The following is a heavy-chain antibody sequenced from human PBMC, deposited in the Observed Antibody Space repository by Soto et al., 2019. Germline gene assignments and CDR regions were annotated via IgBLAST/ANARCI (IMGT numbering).Heavy chain of an antibody. CDR2: FYYSGST. CDR3: ARDKGHKQHDYSAYLTRYFDL. CDR1: GGSISSGGYY. V-gene: IGHV4-31*01. J-gene: IGHJ2*01. Sequence: QVQLQESGPGLVKPSQTLSLTCTVSGGSISSGGYYWSWIRQHPGKGLEWIGYFYYSGSTYYNQSHMRIVTISVDTSKNQFSLKLSSVTAADTAVYDCARDKGHKQHDYSAYLTRYFDLWGRGTLVTVSS. D-gene: IGHD4-17*01.